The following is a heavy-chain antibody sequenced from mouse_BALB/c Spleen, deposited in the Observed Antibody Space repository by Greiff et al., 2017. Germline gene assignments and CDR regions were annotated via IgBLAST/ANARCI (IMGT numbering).Heavy chain of an antibody. CDR1: GFTFSSYT. D-gene: IGHD2-3*01. CDR2: ISNGGGST. J-gene: IGHJ3*01. V-gene: IGHV5-12-2*01. CDR3: ARQENFYDGYFSFAY. Sequence: EVNVVESGGGLVQPGGSLKLSCAASGFTFSSYTMSWVRQTPEKRLEWVAYISNGGGSTYYPDTVKGRFTISRDNAKNTLYLQMSSLKSEDTAMYYCARQENFYDGYFSFAYWGQGTLVTVSA.